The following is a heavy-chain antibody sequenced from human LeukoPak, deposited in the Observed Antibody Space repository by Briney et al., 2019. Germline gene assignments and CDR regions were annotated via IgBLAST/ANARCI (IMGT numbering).Heavy chain of an antibody. D-gene: IGHD2-21*01. CDR1: GINFNTYA. CDR3: VIYRGYEVIFDP. V-gene: IGHV3-43*02. Sequence: GGSLRLSCAASGINFNTYAMHWVRQAPGKGLEWVSLISGDGDRTSYADSVKGRFTISRDNAKNSLYLQMNSLRIEDTALYYCVIYRGYEVIFDPWGQGTLVAVP. CDR2: ISGDGDRT. J-gene: IGHJ5*02.